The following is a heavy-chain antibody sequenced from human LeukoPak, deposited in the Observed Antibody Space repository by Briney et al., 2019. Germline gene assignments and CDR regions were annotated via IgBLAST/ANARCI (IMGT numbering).Heavy chain of an antibody. CDR3: ARGKRVVAALAFDP. V-gene: IGHV1-8*02. J-gene: IGHJ5*02. CDR2: MNPNSGNT. D-gene: IGHD2-15*01. CDR1: GYTFTSYD. Sequence: GASVKVSCKASGYTFTSYDINWVRQATGQGLEWMGWMNPNSGNTGYAQKFQGRVTMTRNTSISTAYMELSSLRSEDTAVYYCARGKRVVAALAFDPWGQGTLVTVSS.